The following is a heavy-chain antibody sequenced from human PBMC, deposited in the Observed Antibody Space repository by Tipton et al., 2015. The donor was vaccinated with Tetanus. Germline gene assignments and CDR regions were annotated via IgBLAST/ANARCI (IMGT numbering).Heavy chain of an antibody. CDR3: LAAAMVTGVFDH. CDR2: ISGDGSIT. J-gene: IGHJ4*02. Sequence: SLRLSCAASGFRLSDYYMSWIRQAPGKGLEGVSYISGDGSITYYADSVRGRFTISRDNARDSPFLQMNSLRPEDTAMYYCLAAAMVTGVFDHWGQGSLVTVSS. CDR1: GFRLSDYY. V-gene: IGHV3-11*01. D-gene: IGHD5-18*01.